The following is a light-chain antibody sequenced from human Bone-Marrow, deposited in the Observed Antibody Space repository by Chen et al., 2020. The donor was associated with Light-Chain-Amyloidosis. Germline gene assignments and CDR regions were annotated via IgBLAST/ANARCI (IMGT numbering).Light chain of an antibody. V-gene: IGLV2-14*03. CDR2: DVS. CDR1: RKDVGGYNY. CDR3: SSYTSSDTLV. Sequence: QSALTHPASLSGSPRQSLPRSCTGTRKDVGGYNYVSWYQQHPGKAPILMIYDVSNVPSGVSNRFSGSKSGNTASLTISGLQAEDEADYYCSSYTSSDTLVFGGGTKVTVL. J-gene: IGLJ3*02.